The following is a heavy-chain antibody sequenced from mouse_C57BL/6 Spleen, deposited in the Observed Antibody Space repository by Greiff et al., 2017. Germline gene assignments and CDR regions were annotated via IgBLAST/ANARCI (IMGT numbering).Heavy chain of an antibody. V-gene: IGHV1-64*01. J-gene: IGHJ2*01. D-gene: IGHD2-13*01. CDR3: TRDGDEGFDY. CDR2: IHPNSGST. Sequence: PGQGLEWPGMIHPNSGSTNYNEKFKSKSTLTVDKSSSTASMQRSSLTAEDAAVYYCTRDGDEGFDYWGQGTTLTVSA.